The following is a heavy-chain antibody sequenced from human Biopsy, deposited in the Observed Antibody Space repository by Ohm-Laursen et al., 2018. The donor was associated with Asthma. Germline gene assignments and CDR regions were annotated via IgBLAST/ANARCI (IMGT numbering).Heavy chain of an antibody. D-gene: IGHD3-22*01. CDR1: GGSISSGGYY. CDR2: MYHSGSP. CDR3: VRHQYSSSWSTFDY. Sequence: TLSLTCSVSGGSISSGGYYWGWIRQPPGKGMEWIRSMYHSGSPYYHPSLKSRATISVDTSKNQLSLKMSSVTAADTAVYFCVRHQYSSSWSTFDYWGQGALVTVSS. J-gene: IGHJ4*02. V-gene: IGHV4-39*01.